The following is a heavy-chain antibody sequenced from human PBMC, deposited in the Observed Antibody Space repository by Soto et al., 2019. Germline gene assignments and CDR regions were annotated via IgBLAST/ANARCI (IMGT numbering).Heavy chain of an antibody. D-gene: IGHD1-26*01. CDR1: GFTVSSNY. CDR3: ARDSGSYSGYGMDV. V-gene: IGHV3-53*01. Sequence: AGSLRLSCAASGFTVSSNYMSWVRQAPGKGLEWVSVIYSGGSTYYADSVKGRFTISRDNSKNTLYLQMNSLRAEDTAVYYCARDSGSYSGYGMDVWGQGTTVTVSS. J-gene: IGHJ6*02. CDR2: IYSGGST.